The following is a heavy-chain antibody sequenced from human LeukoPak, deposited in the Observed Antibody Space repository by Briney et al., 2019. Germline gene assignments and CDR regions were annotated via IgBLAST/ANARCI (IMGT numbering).Heavy chain of an antibody. Sequence: AGGSLRLSCAASGFTFSSYWMSWVRQAPGKGLEWVANIKQDGSEKYYVDSVKGRFTISRDNAKNTLYLQMNSLRDEDMAIYYCVKDRAPRAAAYYFDCWGQGTLVTVSS. CDR1: GFTFSSYW. J-gene: IGHJ4*02. D-gene: IGHD6-13*01. V-gene: IGHV3-7*01. CDR2: IKQDGSEK. CDR3: VKDRAPRAAAYYFDC.